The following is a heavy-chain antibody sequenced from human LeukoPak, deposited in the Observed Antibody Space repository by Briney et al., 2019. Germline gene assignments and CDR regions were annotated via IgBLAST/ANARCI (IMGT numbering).Heavy chain of an antibody. CDR2: IRYDGSNK. CDR1: GFTFDDYG. J-gene: IGHJ6*03. V-gene: IGHV3-30*02. CDR3: AAGYGDYGRYYYYYMDI. Sequence: GGSLRLSCAASGFTFDDYGMHWVRQAPGKGLEWVAFIRYDGSNKYYADSVKGRFTISRDNSKNTLYLQMNSLRAEDTAVYYCAAGYGDYGRYYYYYMDIWGKGTTVTISS. D-gene: IGHD4-17*01.